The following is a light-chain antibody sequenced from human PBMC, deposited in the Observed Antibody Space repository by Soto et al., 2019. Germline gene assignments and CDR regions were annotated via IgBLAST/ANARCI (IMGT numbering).Light chain of an antibody. CDR1: QKVNNW. Sequence: DIQMTQSPSTLSASVGDRVTITCRASQKVNNWLAWYQQKPGKPPKLLISKASNLESGIPSRFSGSGSETEFNLTISSLQPDDFAIYYCYQYNSYSLLTFAGGTRVDIK. CDR3: YQYNSYSLLT. J-gene: IGKJ4*01. V-gene: IGKV1-5*03. CDR2: KAS.